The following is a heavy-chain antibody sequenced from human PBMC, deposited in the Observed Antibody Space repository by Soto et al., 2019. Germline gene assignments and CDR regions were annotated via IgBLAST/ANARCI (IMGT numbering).Heavy chain of an antibody. CDR1: GFTFSSYA. V-gene: IGHV3-23*01. CDR2: ITAGGGST. Sequence: EVQLLESGGALVQPGGSLRLSCAASGFTFSSYAMTWVRQAPGKGLEWVSTITAGGGSTDYADSVKGRFSISRDNSKNTLYLQMNSLRAEDTAVYSCAKPKGTSTRYFDLWGRGTLLTVSS. CDR3: AKPKGTSTRYFDL. D-gene: IGHD3-10*01. J-gene: IGHJ2*01.